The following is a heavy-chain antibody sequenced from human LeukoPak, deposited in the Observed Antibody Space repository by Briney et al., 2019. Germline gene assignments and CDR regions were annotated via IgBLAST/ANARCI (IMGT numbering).Heavy chain of an antibody. J-gene: IGHJ6*04. CDR1: GFTFNSYT. D-gene: IGHD3-22*01. CDR3: AREEDSRAIRTSDGLDV. Sequence: GGSLRLSCAASGFTFNSYTMNWVRQAPGKGREGVSCVSKSSDYIYYADSVRGRFTISRDNAKNLVYLEMNSLRAEDTGVYYCAREEDSRAIRTSDGLDVWGEGTTVTVSP. V-gene: IGHV3-21*01. CDR2: VSKSSDYI.